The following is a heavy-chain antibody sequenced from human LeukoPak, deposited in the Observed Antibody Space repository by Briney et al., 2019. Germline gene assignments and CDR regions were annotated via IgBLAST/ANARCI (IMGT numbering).Heavy chain of an antibody. Sequence: SETLSLTCTVSGGSVSGAYWSWIRQPPGKGLEWIGYIYSSGITNYNPSLKSRVTMSVDTSKNQFSLNLSSVTAADTAVYYCARRIASAYALDSWGQGTLVTVSS. D-gene: IGHD3-16*01. CDR3: ARRIASAYALDS. CDR2: IYSSGIT. J-gene: IGHJ4*02. V-gene: IGHV4-4*09. CDR1: GGSVSGAY.